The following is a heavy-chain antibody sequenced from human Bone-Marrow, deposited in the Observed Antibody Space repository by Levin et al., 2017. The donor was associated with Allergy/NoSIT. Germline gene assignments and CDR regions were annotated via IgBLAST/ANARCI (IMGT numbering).Heavy chain of an antibody. CDR2: LYSGGST. V-gene: IGHV3-66*01. CDR3: ARVFGMANIVDY. Sequence: GESLKISCAASGFTVSNNYMGWVRQAPGKGLEWVSLLYSGGSTYYPDSVKGRFTISRDNSKNTLYLQMNSLRAEDTALYYCARVFGMANIVDYWGQGTLVTVSS. CDR1: GFTVSNNY. D-gene: IGHD3-3*01. J-gene: IGHJ4*02.